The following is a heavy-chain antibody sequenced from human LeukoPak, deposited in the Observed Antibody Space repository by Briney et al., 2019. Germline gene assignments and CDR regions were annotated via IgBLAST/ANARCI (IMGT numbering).Heavy chain of an antibody. CDR2: ISAHNGNA. CDR1: GYTFTSYG. Sequence: RRASVKVSCKTSGYTFTSYGINWVRRAPGQGLEWMGKISAHNGNANYAQKFQGRVTMTTDTLATTAYMELRSLRSDDTAVYYCARDLERYYDLEGRSGYWGQGTLVTVSS. D-gene: IGHD3-3*01. J-gene: IGHJ4*02. CDR3: ARDLERYYDLEGRSGY. V-gene: IGHV1-18*01.